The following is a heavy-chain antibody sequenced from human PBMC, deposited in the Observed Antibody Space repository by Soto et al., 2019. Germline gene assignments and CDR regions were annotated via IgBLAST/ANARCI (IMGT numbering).Heavy chain of an antibody. CDR2: IYYSGST. CDR1: GGSISSSSYY. V-gene: IGHV4-39*01. J-gene: IGHJ4*02. Sequence: PSETLSLTCTVSGGSISSSSYYWGWIRQPPGKGLEWIGSIYYSGSTYYNPSLKSRVTISVDTSKNQFSLKLSSVTAADTAVYYCASPPGYTFAHPARSQYFDYWGQGTLVTVSS. D-gene: IGHD6-13*01. CDR3: ASPPGYTFAHPARSQYFDY.